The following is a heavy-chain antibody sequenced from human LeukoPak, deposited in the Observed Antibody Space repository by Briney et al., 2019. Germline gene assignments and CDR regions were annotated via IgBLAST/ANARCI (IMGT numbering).Heavy chain of an antibody. Sequence: ASVKVSCKASGYTFTSYGISWVRQAPGQGLEWMGWISAYNGNTNYAQKLQGRVTMTTDTSTSTAYMELRSLRSDVTAVYYCARRVLWFGDGGNWFDHWGQGTLVTVSS. J-gene: IGHJ5*02. CDR1: GYTFTSYG. CDR2: ISAYNGNT. D-gene: IGHD3-10*01. CDR3: ARRVLWFGDGGNWFDH. V-gene: IGHV1-18*04.